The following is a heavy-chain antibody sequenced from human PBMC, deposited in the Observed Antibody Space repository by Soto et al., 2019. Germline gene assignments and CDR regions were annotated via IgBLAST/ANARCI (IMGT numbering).Heavy chain of an antibody. V-gene: IGHV2-5*02. Sequence: QITLKESGPTLVKPTQTLTLTCTFSGFSLSTSGVGVGWIRQPPGKALEWLALIYWDDDKRYSPSLKSRLTITKDTSKNQVVLTMTNMDPVDTATYYCAHRLDDYCDFGAFDIWGQGTMVTVSS. CDR1: GFSLSTSGVG. CDR2: IYWDDDK. J-gene: IGHJ3*02. CDR3: AHRLDDYCDFGAFDI. D-gene: IGHD4-17*01.